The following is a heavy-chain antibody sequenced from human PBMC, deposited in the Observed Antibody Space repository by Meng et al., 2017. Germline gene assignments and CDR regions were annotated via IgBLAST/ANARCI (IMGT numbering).Heavy chain of an antibody. CDR1: GCTFSGSA. CDR2: IRSKANSYAT. Sequence: GESLKISCAASGCTFSGSAMHWVRQASGKGLEWVGRIRSKANSYATAYAASVKGRFTISRDDSKNTAYLQMNSLKTEDTAVYYCTSSPGIAAAGKGYWGQGTLVTVSS. CDR3: TSSPGIAAAGKGY. V-gene: IGHV3-73*01. J-gene: IGHJ4*02. D-gene: IGHD6-13*01.